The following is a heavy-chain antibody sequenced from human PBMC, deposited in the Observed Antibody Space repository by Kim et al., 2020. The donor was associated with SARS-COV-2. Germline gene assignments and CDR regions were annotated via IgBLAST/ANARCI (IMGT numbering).Heavy chain of an antibody. D-gene: IGHD4-17*01. CDR1: GGTFSSYA. V-gene: IGHV1-69*13. CDR2: IIPIFGTA. Sequence: SVKVSCKASGGTFSSYAISWVRQAPGQGLEWMGGIIPIFGTANYAQKFQGRVTITADESTSTAYMELSSLRSEDTAVYYCARAQGRYGPTVENYYYYYGMDVWGQGTTVTVSS. CDR3: ARAQGRYGPTVENYYYYYGMDV. J-gene: IGHJ6*02.